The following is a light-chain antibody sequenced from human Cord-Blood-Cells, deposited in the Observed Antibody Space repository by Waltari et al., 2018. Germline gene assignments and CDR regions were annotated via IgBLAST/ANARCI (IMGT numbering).Light chain of an antibody. CDR2: GNS. V-gene: IGLV1-40*01. CDR3: QSYDSSLSGSV. J-gene: IGLJ3*02. CDR1: SSNNGACYA. Sequence: QSVLTQPPSVSGAPGQRVTISCPGSSSNNGACYAVHWYQQLPGTAPKLLIYGNSNRPSGVPDRFSGSKSGTSASLAITGLQAEDEADYYCQSYDSSLSGSVFGGGTKLTVL.